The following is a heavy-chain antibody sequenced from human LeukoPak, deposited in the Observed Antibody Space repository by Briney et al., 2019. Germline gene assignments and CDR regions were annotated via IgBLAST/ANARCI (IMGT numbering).Heavy chain of an antibody. J-gene: IGHJ3*02. CDR2: IYYSGST. V-gene: IGHV4-31*03. CDR3: ARRYYYDSSGYPSDAFDI. CDR1: GGSISSGGYY. D-gene: IGHD3-22*01. Sequence: SETLPLTCTVSGGSISSGGYYWSWIRQHPGKGLEWIGYIYYSGSTYYNPSLKSRVTISVDTSKNQFSLKLSSVTAADTAVYYCARRYYYDSSGYPSDAFDIWGQGTMVTVSS.